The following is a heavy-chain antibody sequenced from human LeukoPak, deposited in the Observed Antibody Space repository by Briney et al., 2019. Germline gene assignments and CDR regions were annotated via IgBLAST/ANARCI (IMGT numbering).Heavy chain of an antibody. J-gene: IGHJ4*02. V-gene: IGHV4-61*02. Sequence: PSETLSLTCTVSGGSISSGSYYWSWIRQPAGKGLEWIGRIYTSGSTNYNPSLKSRVTISVDTSKNQFSLKLSSVTAADTAVYYCARGGCSSTSCYPSLPFDYWGQGTLVTVSS. CDR3: ARGGCSSTSCYPSLPFDY. CDR2: IYTSGST. D-gene: IGHD2-2*01. CDR1: GGSISSGSYY.